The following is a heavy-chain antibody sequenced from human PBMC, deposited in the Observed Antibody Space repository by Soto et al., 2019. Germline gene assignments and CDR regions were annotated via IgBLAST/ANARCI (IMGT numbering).Heavy chain of an antibody. V-gene: IGHV4-34*01. CDR2: INHSGST. CDR1: GGSFSGYY. CDR3: AREGEGIVVVPAAMGNDAFDI. Sequence: SETLSLTCAVYGGSFSGYYWSWIRQPPGKGLKRIGEINHSGSTNYNPSLKSRVTISVDTSKNQFSLKLSSVTAADTAVYYCAREGEGIVVVPAAMGNDAFDIWGQGTMVTVSS. D-gene: IGHD2-2*01. J-gene: IGHJ3*02.